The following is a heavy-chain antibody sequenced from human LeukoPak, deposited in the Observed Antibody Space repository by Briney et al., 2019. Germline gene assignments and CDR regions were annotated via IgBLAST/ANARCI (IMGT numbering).Heavy chain of an antibody. CDR3: ARDAAGGIVVVPAAK. D-gene: IGHD2-2*01. V-gene: IGHV4-61*02. Sequence: SQTLSLTCTVSGGSISSGSYYWSWIRQPAGKRLEWIGRISSSGSANYNPSLKSRVTISVDTSKSQFSLKLSSVTAADTAVYYCARDAAGGIVVVPAAKWGQGTLVTVSS. CDR2: ISSSGSA. J-gene: IGHJ4*02. CDR1: GGSISSGSYY.